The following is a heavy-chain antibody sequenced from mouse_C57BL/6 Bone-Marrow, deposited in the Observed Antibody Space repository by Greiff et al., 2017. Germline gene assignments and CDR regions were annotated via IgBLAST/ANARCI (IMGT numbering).Heavy chain of an antibody. D-gene: IGHD2-5*01. CDR3: ARQVYYSNHFDY. J-gene: IGHJ2*01. CDR2: ISSGGSYT. CDR1: GFTFSSYG. V-gene: IGHV5-6*01. Sequence: EVKLMESGGDLVKPGGSLKLSCAASGFTFSSYGMSWVRQTPDKRLEWVATISSGGSYTYYPDSVKGRFTISRDNAKNTLYLQMSSLKSEDTAMYYCARQVYYSNHFDYWGQGTTLTVSS.